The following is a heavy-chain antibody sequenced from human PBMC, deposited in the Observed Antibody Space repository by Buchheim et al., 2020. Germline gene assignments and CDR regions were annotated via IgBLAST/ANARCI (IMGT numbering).Heavy chain of an antibody. CDR3: ARFYDILTGYSN. V-gene: IGHV4-34*01. J-gene: IGHJ4*02. CDR1: GGSFSGYY. CDR2: INHSGST. D-gene: IGHD3-9*01. Sequence: QVQLQQWGAGLLKPSETLSLTCAVYGGSFSGYYWSWIRQPPGKGLEWIGEINHSGSTNYNPSLKSRVTISVDTSKNQFSLKLSSVTVADTAVYYCARFYDILTGYSNWGQGTL.